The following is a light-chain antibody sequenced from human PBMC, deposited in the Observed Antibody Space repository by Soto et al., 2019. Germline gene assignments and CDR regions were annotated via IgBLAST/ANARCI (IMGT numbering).Light chain of an antibody. CDR1: QSVSSY. V-gene: IGKV3-11*01. Sequence: IVLTLSPGTLSLSPGERANPYCRASQSVSSYLAWYQQKPGQAPRLLIYDASNRATGIPARFSGSGAGTNFTLTISSRVPEDFSAYYCQQRSNCSPITCGQGTRLEIK. CDR2: DAS. J-gene: IGKJ5*01. CDR3: QQRSNCSPIT.